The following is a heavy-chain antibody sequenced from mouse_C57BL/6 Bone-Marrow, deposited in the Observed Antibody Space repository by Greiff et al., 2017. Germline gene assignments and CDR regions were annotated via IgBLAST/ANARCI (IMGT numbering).Heavy chain of an antibody. Sequence: EVQGVESGGGLVKPGGSLKLSCAASGFTFSSYAMSWVRQTPEKRLEWVATISDGGSYTYYPDNVKGKFTISRDNAKNNPYLQLSHLKSEDTAMYYCARGQTSIMGDYWGQGTSVTVSS. D-gene: IGHD1-1*02. J-gene: IGHJ4*01. CDR3: ARGQTSIMGDY. CDR2: ISDGGSYT. V-gene: IGHV5-4*01. CDR1: GFTFSSYA.